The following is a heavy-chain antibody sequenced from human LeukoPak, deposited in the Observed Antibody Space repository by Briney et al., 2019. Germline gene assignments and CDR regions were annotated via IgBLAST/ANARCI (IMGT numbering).Heavy chain of an antibody. CDR3: ARESAIVLVPFDS. CDR2: INSDGSST. J-gene: IGHJ4*02. CDR1: GFSFTSYW. Sequence: GGSLRLSCAASGFSFTSYWMHWVRQAPGKGLVWVSRINSDGSSTTYAASVKGRFTISRDNAKNTLYLQMNTLRGEDTAVYYCARESAIVLVPFDSWGQGALVTVSS. D-gene: IGHD2/OR15-2a*01. V-gene: IGHV3-74*01.